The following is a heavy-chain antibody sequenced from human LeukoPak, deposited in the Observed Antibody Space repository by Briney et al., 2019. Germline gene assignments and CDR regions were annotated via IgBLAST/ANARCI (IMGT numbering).Heavy chain of an antibody. J-gene: IGHJ6*03. Sequence: GGSLRPSCAASGFTFSSYAMSWVREAPGKGLEWVSSISSSSSYIYYADSVKGRFTISRDNAKNSLYLQMNSLRAEDTAVYYCARGGITIFGVVTYYYYMDVWGKGTTVTVSS. CDR3: ARGGITIFGVVTYYYYMDV. D-gene: IGHD3-3*01. CDR2: ISSSSSYI. V-gene: IGHV3-21*01. CDR1: GFTFSSYA.